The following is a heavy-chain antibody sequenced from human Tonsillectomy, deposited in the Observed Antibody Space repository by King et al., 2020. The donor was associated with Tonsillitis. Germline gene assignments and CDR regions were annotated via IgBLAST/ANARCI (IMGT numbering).Heavy chain of an antibody. CDR3: AKPPISSGWSYYYYYYMDV. CDR1: GFRFSNFA. D-gene: IGHD6-19*01. Sequence: VQLVESGGGLVQPGGSLRLSCAASGFRFSNFAMNWVRQAPGKGLEWVSSISGSGGNTYYTYSVKGRFTISRDNSKNTLYLQMSSLRAEDTAIYYCAKPPISSGWSYYYYYYMDVWGKGTTVTVSS. J-gene: IGHJ6*03. CDR2: ISGSGGNT. V-gene: IGHV3-23*04.